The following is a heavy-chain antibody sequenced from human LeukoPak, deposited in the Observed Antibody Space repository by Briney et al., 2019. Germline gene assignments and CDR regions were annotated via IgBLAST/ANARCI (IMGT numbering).Heavy chain of an antibody. J-gene: IGHJ3*01. D-gene: IGHD6-19*01. Sequence: PGRSLRLSCAASGFTFSDYAMHWVRQAPGKGLEWVAVISKDGSDKYYPGSARGRFTISRDNAKNLLYLQVNSLRAEDTAVYYCARDVSNSGWYEGTFDVWGQGTMVTVSS. CDR1: GFTFSDYA. V-gene: IGHV3-30-3*01. CDR2: ISKDGSDK. CDR3: ARDVSNSGWYEGTFDV.